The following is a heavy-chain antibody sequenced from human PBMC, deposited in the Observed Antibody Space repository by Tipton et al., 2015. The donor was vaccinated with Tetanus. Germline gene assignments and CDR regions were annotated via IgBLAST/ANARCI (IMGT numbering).Heavy chain of an antibody. CDR2: INPNSGGT. D-gene: IGHD3-3*01. J-gene: IGHJ6*02. Sequence: QLVQSGAEVKRPGASVKVSCKASGYTFTSYYMHWVRQAPGQGLEWMGWINPNSGGTNYAQKFQGRVTMTRDTSISTAYMELSRLRSDDTAVYYCAKHDPAHYYSYGRAVGGQGSTVTVAS. CDR1: GYTFTSYY. V-gene: IGHV1-2*02. CDR3: AKHDPAHYYSYGRAV.